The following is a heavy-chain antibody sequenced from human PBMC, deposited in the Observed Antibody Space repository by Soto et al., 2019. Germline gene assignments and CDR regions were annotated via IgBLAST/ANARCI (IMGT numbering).Heavy chain of an antibody. J-gene: IGHJ4*02. Sequence: GGSLRLSCAASGFTFSDYYMSWIRQAPGKGLEWVSYISISSGYTNYADSMKGRFTISRDNSKNALYLQMNSLRAEDTALYYCARRDTTGSYYFDNWGQGTRVTVSS. CDR2: ISISSGYT. D-gene: IGHD3-10*01. CDR3: ARRDTTGSYYFDN. V-gene: IGHV3-11*03. CDR1: GFTFSDYY.